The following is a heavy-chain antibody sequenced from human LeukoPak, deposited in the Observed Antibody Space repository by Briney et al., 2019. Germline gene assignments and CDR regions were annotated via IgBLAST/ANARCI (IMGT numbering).Heavy chain of an antibody. CDR1: GYSISSGYY. J-gene: IGHJ5*02. V-gene: IGHV4-38-2*01. D-gene: IGHD3-9*01. CDR3: ARSHDDILTGYYLNWFDP. Sequence: SETPSLTCAVSGYSISSGYYWGWIRQPPGKGLEWIGSIYHSGSTYYNPSLKSRVTISVDTSKNQFSLKLSSVTAADTAVYYCARSHDDILTGYYLNWFDPWGQGTLVTVSS. CDR2: IYHSGST.